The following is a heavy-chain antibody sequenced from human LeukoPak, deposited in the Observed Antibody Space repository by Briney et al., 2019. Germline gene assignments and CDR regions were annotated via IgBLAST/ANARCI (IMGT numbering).Heavy chain of an antibody. CDR1: GFTFSSSG. D-gene: IGHD4-11*01. V-gene: IGHV3-30*03. CDR3: ATDYGYYSSYYYGMDA. J-gene: IGHJ6*02. CDR2: VSYYGRKK. Sequence: SLRLSCAASGFTFSSSGMHWVRQAPGKGREWVGVVSYYGRKKYYADSVKGRFTISRDNSKNTLYMNTNSVRAAAMAVYYCATDYGYYSSYYYGMDAWGQGTTVTVSS.